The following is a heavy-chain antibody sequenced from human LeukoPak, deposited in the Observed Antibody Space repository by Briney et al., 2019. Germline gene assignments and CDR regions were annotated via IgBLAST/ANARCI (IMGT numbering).Heavy chain of an antibody. J-gene: IGHJ5*02. CDR2: INHSGST. Sequence: PSETLSLTCTVSGGSISSYYWSWIRQPPGKGLEWIGEINHSGSTNYNPSLKSRVTISVDTSKHQFSLKLSSATAADTAVYYCARSGNSSGWMGDWFDPWGQGTLVTVSS. CDR1: GGSISSYY. CDR3: ARSGNSSGWMGDWFDP. V-gene: IGHV4-34*01. D-gene: IGHD6-19*01.